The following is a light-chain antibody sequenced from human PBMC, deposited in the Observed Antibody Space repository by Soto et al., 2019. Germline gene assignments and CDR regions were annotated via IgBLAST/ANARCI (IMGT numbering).Light chain of an antibody. Sequence: QPVLTQPPSVSGAPGQRVTISCTGSSSNIGAGYDVHWYQQLPGTAPKLLIYGNSNRPSGVPDRFSGSKSGTSASLAITGLQAEDEADYYCQSYDSSLRGFYVFGTVTKLTVL. V-gene: IGLV1-40*01. CDR1: SSNIGAGYD. J-gene: IGLJ1*01. CDR3: QSYDSSLRGFYV. CDR2: GNS.